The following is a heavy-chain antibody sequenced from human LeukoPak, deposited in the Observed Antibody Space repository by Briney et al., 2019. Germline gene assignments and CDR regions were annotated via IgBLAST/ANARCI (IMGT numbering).Heavy chain of an antibody. V-gene: IGHV3-48*03. D-gene: IGHD3-10*01. Sequence: GGSLRLSCVASGFTFSDYEMNWVRQAPGKGPEWISYITNSGGDIYYADSVKGRFTTSRDNAKDSLFLQMSSLRDEDTGVYYCARGFTVSRGALPGYWCQGILVSV. CDR1: GFTFSDYE. CDR3: ARGFTVSRGALPGY. CDR2: ITNSGGDI. J-gene: IGHJ4*02.